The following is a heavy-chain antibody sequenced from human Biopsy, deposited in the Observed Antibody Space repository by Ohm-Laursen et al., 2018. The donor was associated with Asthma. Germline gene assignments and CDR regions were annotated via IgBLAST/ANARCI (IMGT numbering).Heavy chain of an antibody. CDR2: LIPVLGTP. CDR1: GDSFSNYS. V-gene: IGHV1-69*13. J-gene: IGHJ6*02. D-gene: IGHD5-12*01. Sequence: SVKVSCKASGDSFSNYSISWGRQAPGQGLEWMGGLIPVLGTPDHAQMFEGRVTITADESTSTAYMELSSLSSEDTAVYYCARGYSGSDRIVYYYSGLEVWGQGTTVTVSS. CDR3: ARGYSGSDRIVYYYSGLEV.